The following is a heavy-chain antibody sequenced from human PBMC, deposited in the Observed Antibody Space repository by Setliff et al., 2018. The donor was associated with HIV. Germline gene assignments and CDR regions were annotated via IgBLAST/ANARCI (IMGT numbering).Heavy chain of an antibody. CDR2: IYYSGST. Sequence: ETLSLTCTVSGGSISTYYWSWIRQSPGEGLEWIGYIYYSGSTKYNPSLKSRLTISVDTSKNQFSLKLRSVTAADTAFYYCARGVTHPPPFGAFDIWGLGTLVTVSS. D-gene: IGHD5-18*01. CDR1: GGSISTYY. V-gene: IGHV4-59*01. J-gene: IGHJ3*02. CDR3: ARGVTHPPPFGAFDI.